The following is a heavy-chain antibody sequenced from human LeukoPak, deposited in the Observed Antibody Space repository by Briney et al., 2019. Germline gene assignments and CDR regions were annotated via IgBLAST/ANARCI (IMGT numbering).Heavy chain of an antibody. CDR3: AKGGYSYERSGHNYYYGMDV. D-gene: IGHD3-22*01. Sequence: GVSLRLSCAASGFSFSSYGMQGVRQAPGKGLEGVAVISYDGSNKYYADYVKGRFTIFRDNYKNTLYLQMNRLRAEDTAVYCCAKGGYSYERSGHNYYYGMDVWGQGATGTVSS. CDR1: GFSFSSYG. J-gene: IGHJ6*02. CDR2: ISYDGSNK. V-gene: IGHV3-30*18.